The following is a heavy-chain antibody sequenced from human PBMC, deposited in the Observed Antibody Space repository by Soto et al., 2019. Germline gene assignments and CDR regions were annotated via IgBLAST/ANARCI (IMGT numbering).Heavy chain of an antibody. Sequence: PGGSLRLSCEASGFVFTNFLMHWVRHFPGKGLVWVARIDTSGHSTNYAESVKGRFTISRDNAKNTVSLQMNSLRVEDTGVYYCAKDSWYFDLWSQGSQVTVSS. J-gene: IGHJ4*02. V-gene: IGHV3-74*01. CDR1: GFVFTNFL. CDR3: AKDSWYFDL. CDR2: IDTSGHST. D-gene: IGHD6-13*01.